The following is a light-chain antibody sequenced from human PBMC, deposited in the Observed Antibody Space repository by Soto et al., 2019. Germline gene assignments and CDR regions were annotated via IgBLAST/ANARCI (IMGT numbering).Light chain of an antibody. Sequence: QSALTQPRSVSGSPGQSVTISCTGTSSDVGGYDYISWYQQEPGKAPKLMIYDVNKRPSGVPDRFSGSKSGNTASLTISGLQAEDESDYFCCSYAGSYTWVFGGGTKVTVL. CDR2: DVN. CDR3: CSYAGSYTWV. V-gene: IGLV2-11*01. J-gene: IGLJ3*02. CDR1: SSDVGGYDY.